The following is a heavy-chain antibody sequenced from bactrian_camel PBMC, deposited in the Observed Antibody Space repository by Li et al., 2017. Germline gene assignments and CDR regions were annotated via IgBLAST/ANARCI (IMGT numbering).Heavy chain of an antibody. CDR1: GYTSRNYC. D-gene: IGHD2*01. J-gene: IGHJ4*01. CDR2: IDRTDRP. CDR3: AASGQWCSQPMKVDY. Sequence: HVQLVESGGGSVQAGGSLKLSCATSGYTSRNYCIGWFRQAPGKEREGVADIDRTDRPSYSAFVKGRFNIARDNAKNAVYLYMNNLNAEDTGLYSCAASGQWCSQPMKVDYWGQGTQVTVS. V-gene: IGHV3S53*01.